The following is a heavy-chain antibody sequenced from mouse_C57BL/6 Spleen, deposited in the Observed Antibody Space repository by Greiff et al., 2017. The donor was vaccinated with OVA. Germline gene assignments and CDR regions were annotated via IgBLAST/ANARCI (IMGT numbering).Heavy chain of an antibody. D-gene: IGHD3-2*02. CDR2: IYPGDGDT. V-gene: IGHV1-80*01. Sequence: QVQLKESGAELVKPGASVKLSCKASGYAFSSYWMNWVKQRPGKGLEWIGQIYPGDGDTNYNGKFKGKATLTADKSSSTAYMQLSSLTSEDSAVYFCARGTAQATGFAYWGQGTLVTVSA. CDR1: GYAFSSYW. J-gene: IGHJ3*01. CDR3: ARGTAQATGFAY.